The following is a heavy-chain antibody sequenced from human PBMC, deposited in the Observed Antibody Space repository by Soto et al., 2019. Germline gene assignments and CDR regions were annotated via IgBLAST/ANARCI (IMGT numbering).Heavy chain of an antibody. Sequence: SVKVSCKASGGTFSSYASSWVRQAPGQGLEWMGGIIPIFGTANYAQKFQGRVTITADESTSTAYMELSSLRSEDTAVYYCARPNFWTCGMDVWGQGTTVTVSS. CDR2: IIPIFGTA. J-gene: IGHJ6*02. CDR1: GGTFSSYA. CDR3: ARPNFWTCGMDV. V-gene: IGHV1-69*13. D-gene: IGHD3-3*01.